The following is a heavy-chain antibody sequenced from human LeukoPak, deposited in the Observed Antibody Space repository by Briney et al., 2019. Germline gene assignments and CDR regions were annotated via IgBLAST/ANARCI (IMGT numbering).Heavy chain of an antibody. CDR2: ISDDGRAT. D-gene: IGHD6-13*01. CDR1: GFTVKRYY. CDR3: VRDIAPIGAVWFDP. V-gene: IGHV3-74*01. Sequence: PGGSLRLSCAASGFTVKRYYMYWIRQAPGRGPMGVSRISDDGRATLYADFAKGRFTISRDSAKNTVYLQMNSLRVEDTALYYCVRDIAPIGAVWFDPWGQGTLVTVSS. J-gene: IGHJ5*02.